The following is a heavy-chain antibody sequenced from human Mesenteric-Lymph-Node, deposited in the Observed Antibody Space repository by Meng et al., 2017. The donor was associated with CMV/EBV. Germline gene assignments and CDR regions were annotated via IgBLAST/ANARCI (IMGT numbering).Heavy chain of an antibody. CDR2: IYSGGSST. J-gene: IGHJ4*02. CDR3: AKVPFEEWLLP. CDR1: EFTFSNYA. D-gene: IGHD3-3*01. V-gene: IGHV3-23*03. Sequence: GESLKISCAASEFTFSNYAMSWVRQAPGKGLEWVSVIYSGGSSTYYADSVKGRFTISRDNSKNTLYLQMNSLRAEDTAVYYCAKVPFEEWLLPWGQGTLVTVSS.